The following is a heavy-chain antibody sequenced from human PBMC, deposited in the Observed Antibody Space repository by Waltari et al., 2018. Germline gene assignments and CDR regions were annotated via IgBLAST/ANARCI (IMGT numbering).Heavy chain of an antibody. Sequence: QVQLVQSGAEVKKPGSSVKVSCKASGGTFSSYAISWVRQAPGQGLEWMGGISPIFGTANYAHKVQGRGTITADESTSTAYMELSSLRSEDTAVYYCARVRDYGDYVTEYYFDYWGQGTLVTVSS. CDR3: ARVRDYGDYVTEYYFDY. CDR2: ISPIFGTA. V-gene: IGHV1-69*01. J-gene: IGHJ4*02. CDR1: GGTFSSYA. D-gene: IGHD4-17*01.